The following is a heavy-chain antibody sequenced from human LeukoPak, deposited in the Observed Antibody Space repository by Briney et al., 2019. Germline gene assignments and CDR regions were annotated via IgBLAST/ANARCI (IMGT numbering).Heavy chain of an antibody. V-gene: IGHV4-59*01. D-gene: IGHD2-2*01. J-gene: IGHJ6*03. CDR2: IYYSGST. CDR1: GGSISSYY. Sequence: NPSETLSLTCTVSGGSISSYYWSWIRQPPGKGLEWIGYIYYSGSTNYNPSLKSRVTISVDTSKNQFSLKLSSVTAADTAVYYCASSTEVVPADPYYYYYYMDVWGKGTTVTVSS. CDR3: ASSTEVVPADPYYYYYYMDV.